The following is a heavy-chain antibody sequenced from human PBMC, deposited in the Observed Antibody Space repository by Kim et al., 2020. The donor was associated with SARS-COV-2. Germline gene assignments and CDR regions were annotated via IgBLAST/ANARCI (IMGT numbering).Heavy chain of an antibody. V-gene: IGHV3-23*01. J-gene: IGHJ6*02. CDR3: AKYLPAGPYYYGMDV. D-gene: IGHD2-2*01. Sequence: DSVKCRFTISRDNSKNTLYLQMNSLRAEDTAVYYCAKYLPAGPYYYGMDVWGQGTTVTVSS.